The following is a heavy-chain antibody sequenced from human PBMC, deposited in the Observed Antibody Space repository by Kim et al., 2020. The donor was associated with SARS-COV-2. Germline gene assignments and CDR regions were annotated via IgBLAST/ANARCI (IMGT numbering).Heavy chain of an antibody. Sequence: GGSLRLSCAASGVNLSNYLMNWVRQTPGEGLVWVSRIHSYERITEYVDSVKGLFTISRDNAKNTLYLQMNSLRPEDTAVYYCARAGDYDIIGYYVFFHHWAQGALVTVSS. V-gene: IGHV3-74*03. CDR3: ARAGDYDIIGYYVFFHH. J-gene: IGHJ1*01. CDR2: IHSYERIT. D-gene: IGHD3-22*01. CDR1: GVNLSNYL.